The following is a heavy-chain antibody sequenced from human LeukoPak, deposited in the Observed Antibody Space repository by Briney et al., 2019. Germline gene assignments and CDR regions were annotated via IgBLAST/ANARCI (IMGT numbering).Heavy chain of an antibody. D-gene: IGHD6-19*01. CDR2: ISGSGGST. J-gene: IGHJ4*02. CDR3: AKDLSHSSGWYNY. CDR1: GFTFSSHA. V-gene: IGHV3-23*01. Sequence: GGSLRLSCAASGFTFSSHAMSWVRQAPGKGLEWVSAISGSGGSTYYADSVKGRFTISRDNSRNTLHLQMSRLRDEDTAVYYCAKDLSHSSGWYNYWGQGTLVTVSS.